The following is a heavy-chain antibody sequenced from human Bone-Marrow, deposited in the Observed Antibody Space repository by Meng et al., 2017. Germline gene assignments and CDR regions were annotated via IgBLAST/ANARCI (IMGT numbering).Heavy chain of an antibody. D-gene: IGHD3-16*01. CDR3: AASPGWGKIDS. Sequence: QGKGSGPGGVRPAGTRSLTWGVRGAPVTPGDWCTWFRQPPGKGLEWIGGYQHSRTTTSNPFLRSRVTISVDTSKNQFSLRLTFVTAADPAVYYFAASPGWGKIDSWGQGTLVTVSS. V-gene: IGHV4-4*02. J-gene: IGHJ4*02. CDR2: YQHSRTT. CDR1: GAPVTPGDW.